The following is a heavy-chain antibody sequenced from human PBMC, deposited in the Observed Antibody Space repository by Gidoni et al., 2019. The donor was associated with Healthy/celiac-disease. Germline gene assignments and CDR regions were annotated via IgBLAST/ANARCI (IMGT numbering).Heavy chain of an antibody. CDR2: ISWDGGST. Sequence: EVQLVESGGVVVQPGGSLRLSCAASGFTFDDYAMHWVRQAPGKGLEWVSLISWDGGSTYYADSVKGRFTISRDNSKNSLYLQMNSLRAEDTALYYCAKDSHYGDFQGYFDYWGQGTLVTVSS. D-gene: IGHD4-17*01. J-gene: IGHJ4*02. V-gene: IGHV3-43D*03. CDR3: AKDSHYGDFQGYFDY. CDR1: GFTFDDYA.